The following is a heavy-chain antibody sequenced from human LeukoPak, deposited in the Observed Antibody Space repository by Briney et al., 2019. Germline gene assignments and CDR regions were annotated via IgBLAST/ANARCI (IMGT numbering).Heavy chain of an antibody. CDR2: ISGSGGST. D-gene: IGHD4-17*01. CDR3: AKNSLGEQLPNWFDP. Sequence: PGGSLRLSCAASGFTFSSYAMSWVRQAPGKGLEWVSAISGSGGSTYYADSVKGWFTISRDNSKNTLYLQMNSLRAEDTAVYYCAKNSLGEQLPNWFDPWGQGTLVTVSS. CDR1: GFTFSSYA. J-gene: IGHJ5*02. V-gene: IGHV3-23*01.